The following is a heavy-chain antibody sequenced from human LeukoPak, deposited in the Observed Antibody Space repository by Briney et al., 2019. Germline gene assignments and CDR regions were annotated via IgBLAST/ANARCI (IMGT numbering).Heavy chain of an antibody. J-gene: IGHJ4*02. CDR1: GGSFSGYY. CDR3: ARGWGSSWTAVRRPFDY. V-gene: IGHV4-34*01. D-gene: IGHD6-13*01. CDR2: INHSGST. Sequence: SETLSLTCAVYGGSFSGYYWRWFRQPPGKGLEWMGEINHSGSTNYNPSLKSRVTISVDTSKNQFSLKLSSVTAADTAVYYCARGWGSSWTAVRRPFDYWGQGTLVTVSS.